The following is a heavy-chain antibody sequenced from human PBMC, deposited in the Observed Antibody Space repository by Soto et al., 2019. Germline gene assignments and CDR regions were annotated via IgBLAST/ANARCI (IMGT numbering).Heavy chain of an antibody. CDR3: AGAGYTYGSPYYGMDV. J-gene: IGHJ6*02. CDR1: GYTFTSYP. Sequence: ASVKVSCKASGYTFTSYPTHWVRQAPGRRLEWMGWIDAGNGNTKYSQKFRGRVTFTTDTSASTAYMDLSSLRSEDTAVYYCAGAGYTYGSPYYGMDVWGQGTTVTVSS. D-gene: IGHD5-18*01. V-gene: IGHV1-3*01. CDR2: IDAGNGNT.